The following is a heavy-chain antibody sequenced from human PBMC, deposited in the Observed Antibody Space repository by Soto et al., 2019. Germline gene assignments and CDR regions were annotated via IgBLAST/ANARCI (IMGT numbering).Heavy chain of an antibody. CDR2: IGGSGGGT. J-gene: IGHJ4*02. CDR3: AKGQSSS. Sequence: ETLSLSCVASGFTFANSAMSWVRQAPGKGLEWVSGIGGSGGGTYYADSVKGRFTVSRDNSKSTLDLQMNSLRVEDTAVYYCAKGQSSSWGQGILVTVSS. V-gene: IGHV3-23*01. D-gene: IGHD6-6*01. CDR1: GFTFANSA.